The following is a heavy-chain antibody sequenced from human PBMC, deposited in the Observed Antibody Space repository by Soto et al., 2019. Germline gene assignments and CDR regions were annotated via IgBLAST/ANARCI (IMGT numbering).Heavy chain of an antibody. D-gene: IGHD6-6*01. CDR2: INPNSGGT. J-gene: IGHJ6*02. V-gene: IGHV1-2*04. CDR3: ATTRIAARPNYYYGMDV. Sequence: ASVKVSCKASGYTLTGYYMHWVRQAPGQGLEWMGWINPNSGGTNYAQKFQGWVTMTRDTSISTAYMELSRLRSDDTAVYYCATTRIAARPNYYYGMDVWGQGTTVTVSS. CDR1: GYTLTGYY.